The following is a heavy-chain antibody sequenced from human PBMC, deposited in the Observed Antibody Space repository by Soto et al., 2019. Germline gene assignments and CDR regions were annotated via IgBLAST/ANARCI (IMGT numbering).Heavy chain of an antibody. CDR2: ISAYNGNT. CDR3: ARGPPITMVRGVIIDYYYYGMDV. J-gene: IGHJ6*02. CDR1: GYTFTSYG. Sequence: QVQLVQSGAEVKKPGASVKVSCKASGYTFTSYGISWVRQAPGQGLEWMGWISAYNGNTNYAQKLQGRVTMTTDTATSTAYMELRSLRSDDTAVYYCARGPPITMVRGVIIDYYYYGMDVWVQGTTVTVSS. D-gene: IGHD3-10*01. V-gene: IGHV1-18*04.